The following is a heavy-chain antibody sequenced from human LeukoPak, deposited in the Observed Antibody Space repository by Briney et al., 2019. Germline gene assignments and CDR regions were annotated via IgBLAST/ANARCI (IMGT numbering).Heavy chain of an antibody. V-gene: IGHV3-23*01. CDR3: GKDQLPGYYYGSGSDGTKSYYYYYGMDV. CDR2: ISGSGGST. D-gene: IGHD3-10*01. J-gene: IGHJ6*02. CDR1: GFTFSSYA. Sequence: PGGSLRLSCAASGFTFSSYAMSWVRQAPGKGLEWVSTISGSGGSTYYADSVKGRFTISRDNSKNTLYLQMNSLRAEDTAVYYCGKDQLPGYYYGSGSDGTKSYYYYYGMDVWGQGTTVTVSS.